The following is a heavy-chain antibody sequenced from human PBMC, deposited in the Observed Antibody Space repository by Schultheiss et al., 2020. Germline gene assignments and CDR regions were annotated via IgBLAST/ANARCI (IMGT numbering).Heavy chain of an antibody. CDR1: GGSISSGGYY. CDR3: ARRGGVQLERRVIDY. V-gene: IGHV4-39*07. Sequence: SETLSLTCTVSGGSISSGGYYWSWIRQHPGKGLEWIGEINHSGSTNYNPSLKSRVTISVDTSKNQFSLKLSSVTAADTAVYYCARRGGVQLERRVIDYWGQGTLVTVSS. D-gene: IGHD1-1*01. J-gene: IGHJ4*02. CDR2: INHSGST.